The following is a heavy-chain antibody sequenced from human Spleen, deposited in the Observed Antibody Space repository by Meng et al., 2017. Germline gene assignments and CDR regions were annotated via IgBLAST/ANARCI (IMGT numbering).Heavy chain of an antibody. CDR2: INPKSGDT. D-gene: IGHD4-17*01. V-gene: IGHV1-2*06. CDR1: GYNFPDYY. Sequence: ASVKVSCKPSGYNFPDYYIHWVRRAPGQGLEWMGRINPKSGDTHYAQKFQARVTMTGDTSTGTVYTELSSLTSEDTAVYYCSRAGTVTTVPNFVYWGQGTLVTVSS. J-gene: IGHJ4*02. CDR3: SRAGTVTTVPNFVY.